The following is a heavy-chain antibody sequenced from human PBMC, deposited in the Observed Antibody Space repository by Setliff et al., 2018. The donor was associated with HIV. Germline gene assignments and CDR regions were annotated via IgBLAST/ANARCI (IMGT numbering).Heavy chain of an antibody. V-gene: IGHV4-34*01. J-gene: IGHJ4*02. CDR1: GGSFSGYY. Sequence: SETLSLTCAVYGGSFSGYYWSWIRQPPGKGLEWIGEINHSGSTNYNPSLKSRVTISVDTSKNQFSLKLSSVTAADTAVYYCARGALLRYFDWLSLFDYWGQGTLVTVSS. D-gene: IGHD3-9*01. CDR2: INHSGST. CDR3: ARGALLRYFDWLSLFDY.